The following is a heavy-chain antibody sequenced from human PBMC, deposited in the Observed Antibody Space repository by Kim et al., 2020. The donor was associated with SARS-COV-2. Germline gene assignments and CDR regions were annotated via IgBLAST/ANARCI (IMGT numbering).Heavy chain of an antibody. Sequence: SETLSLTCTVSGGSISSSSYYWGWIRQPPGKGLEWIGSIYYSGSTYYNPSLKSRVTISVDTSKNQFSLKLSSVTAADTAVYYCARHRSPVVAGNFDYWGQGTLVTVSS. V-gene: IGHV4-39*01. D-gene: IGHD6-19*01. CDR2: IYYSGST. CDR3: ARHRSPVVAGNFDY. J-gene: IGHJ4*02. CDR1: GGSISSSSYY.